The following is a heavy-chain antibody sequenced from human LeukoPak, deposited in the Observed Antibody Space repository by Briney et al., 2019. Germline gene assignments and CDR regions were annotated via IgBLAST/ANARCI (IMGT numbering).Heavy chain of an antibody. D-gene: IGHD3-10*01. CDR2: IYSTGTT. V-gene: IGHV4-4*09. Sequence: SETLSLTCTVSGDFYSDYYWNWIRQASGKGLEWIGYIYSTGTTNYNPSLESRVTISVDTSKNQFSLKLSSVTAADTAVYYCAITRDYYGFHFDYWGQGTLVTVSS. J-gene: IGHJ4*02. CDR1: GDFYSDYY. CDR3: AITRDYYGFHFDY.